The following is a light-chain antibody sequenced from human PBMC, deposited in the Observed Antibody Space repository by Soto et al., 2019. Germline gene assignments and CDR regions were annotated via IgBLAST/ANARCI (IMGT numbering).Light chain of an antibody. CDR1: QSITRH. V-gene: IGKV1-39*01. J-gene: IGKJ2*01. Sequence: DIQMTRSPPSLSASLGDRVTITCRASQSITRHLNWYQHKPGKAPKLLIYAASNLQSGVPSRFSGSGSGTDFTLTIFSLQPEDFATYYCQQSYSIPYTFGQGTKLEIK. CDR2: AAS. CDR3: QQSYSIPYT.